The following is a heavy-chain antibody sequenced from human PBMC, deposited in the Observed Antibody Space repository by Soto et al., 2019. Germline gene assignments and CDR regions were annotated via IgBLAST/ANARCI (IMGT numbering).Heavy chain of an antibody. Sequence: PSETLSLTCAVSAASLSSGGYSWPCIRQPPGKGLEWIGYIYHSGSTYYNPSLKSQVTISVDRSKNQFSLKLSSVSAADTAVYYCARGAPVVNDYWGQGTLVTVSS. CDR1: AASLSSGGYS. D-gene: IGHD3-22*01. CDR3: ARGAPVVNDY. V-gene: IGHV4-30-2*01. J-gene: IGHJ4*02. CDR2: IYHSGST.